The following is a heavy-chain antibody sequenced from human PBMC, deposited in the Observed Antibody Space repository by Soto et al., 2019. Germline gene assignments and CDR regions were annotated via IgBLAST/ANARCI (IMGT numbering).Heavy chain of an antibody. Sequence: QVQLVQSGAEVKKPGSSVKVSCKASGGTFSSYAISWVRQAPGQGLEWMGGIIPIFGTANYAQKFQGRVTITADESTSTAYMELSSLRSEDTAVYYCARRGYQLPPRDWRFHGDSYWYFDLWGRGTLVTVSS. CDR3: ARRGYQLPPRDWRFHGDSYWYFDL. CDR2: IIPIFGTA. CDR1: GGTFSSYA. J-gene: IGHJ2*01. D-gene: IGHD2-2*01. V-gene: IGHV1-69*01.